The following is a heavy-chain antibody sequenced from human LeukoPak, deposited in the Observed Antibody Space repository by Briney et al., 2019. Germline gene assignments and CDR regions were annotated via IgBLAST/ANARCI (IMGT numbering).Heavy chain of an antibody. CDR3: ARVGVVPAAIPDGFDI. J-gene: IGHJ3*02. D-gene: IGHD2-2*01. CDR2: IYSGGST. Sequence: PGGSLRLSCAASGFTFSSYAMSWVRQAPGKGLEWFSVIYSGGSTYNADSVKGRFTISRDNSKNTLYLQMNSLTAEDTAVYYCARVGVVPAAIPDGFDIWGQGTMVTVSS. CDR1: GFTFSSYA. V-gene: IGHV3-53*01.